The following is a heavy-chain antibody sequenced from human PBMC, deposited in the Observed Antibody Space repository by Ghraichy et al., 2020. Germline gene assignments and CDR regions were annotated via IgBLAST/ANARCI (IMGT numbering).Heavy chain of an antibody. CDR2: IKSDGWNI. V-gene: IGHV3-74*03. CDR3: VRVADDFDI. J-gene: IGHJ3*02. Sequence: VSLIKSDGWNIMFADSVTGRFTISRDKAKNTLYLQMNSLRAEDTAVYYCVRVADDFDIWGQGTVVTVS.